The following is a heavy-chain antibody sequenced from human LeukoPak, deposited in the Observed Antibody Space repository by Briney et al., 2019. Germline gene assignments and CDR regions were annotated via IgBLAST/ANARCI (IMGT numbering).Heavy chain of an antibody. D-gene: IGHD6-19*01. CDR3: ARFSSYDAFDI. J-gene: IGHJ3*02. CDR2: ISTSGSTI. Sequence: GGSLRLSCAASGFTFTSYEMNWVRQAPGKGLEWVSHISTSGSTIHYADSVKGRFTISRDNAKNSLFLQMNSLRAEDTAVYYCARFSSYDAFDIWGQGTMVTVSS. V-gene: IGHV3-48*03. CDR1: GFTFTSYE.